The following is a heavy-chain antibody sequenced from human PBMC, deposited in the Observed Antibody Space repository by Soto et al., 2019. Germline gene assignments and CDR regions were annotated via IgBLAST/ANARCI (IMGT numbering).Heavy chain of an antibody. Sequence: PSETLSLTCTVSGGSISSYYWSWIRQPPGKGLEWIGYIYYSGSTYYNPSLKSRVTISVDTSRIHFSLQLTSVTAADTAIYYCANKGGTYYFYWGQGTLVTVSS. D-gene: IGHD1-26*01. V-gene: IGHV4-59*12. J-gene: IGHJ4*02. CDR2: IYYSGST. CDR1: GGSISSYY. CDR3: ANKGGTYYFY.